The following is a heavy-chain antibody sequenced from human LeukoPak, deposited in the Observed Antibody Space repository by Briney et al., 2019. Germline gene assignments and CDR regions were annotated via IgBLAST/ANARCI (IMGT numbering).Heavy chain of an antibody. Sequence: PSETLSLTCAVSGGSISSGGYSWSWIRQPPGKGLEWIGYIYYSGSTYYNPSLKSRVTISVDTSKNQLSLKLSSVTAADTAVYYCARESNYYGSGAGWFDPWGQGTLVTVSS. J-gene: IGHJ5*02. V-gene: IGHV4-30-4*07. D-gene: IGHD3-10*01. CDR3: ARESNYYGSGAGWFDP. CDR1: GGSISSGGYS. CDR2: IYYSGST.